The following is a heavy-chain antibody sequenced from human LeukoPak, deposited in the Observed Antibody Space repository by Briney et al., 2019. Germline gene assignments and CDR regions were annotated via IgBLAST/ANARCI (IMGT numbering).Heavy chain of an antibody. CDR2: INPNSGGT. CDR3: ARDASGSYGANWFDP. J-gene: IGHJ5*02. Sequence: ASVKVSCKASGYTFTGYYMHWVRQAPGQGLEWMGWINPNSGGTNYAQKFQGRVTMTRDTSISTAYMELSRLRSGDTAVYYCARDASGSYGANWFDPWGQGTLVTVSS. CDR1: GYTFTGYY. D-gene: IGHD3-10*01. V-gene: IGHV1-2*02.